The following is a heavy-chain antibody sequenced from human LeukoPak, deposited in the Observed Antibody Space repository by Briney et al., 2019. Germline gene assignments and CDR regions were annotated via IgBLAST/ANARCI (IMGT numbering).Heavy chain of an antibody. Sequence: GGSLRLSCAASGFTVSSNYMSWVRQAPGKGLEWVSVIYSGGSTYYADSVKGRFTISRDNSKNTLYLQMNSLRAEDTAVYYCARVYYDILTGYSPYYYYYYMDVWGKGTTVTISS. CDR2: IYSGGST. J-gene: IGHJ6*03. CDR3: ARVYYDILTGYSPYYYYYYMDV. CDR1: GFTVSSNY. D-gene: IGHD3-9*01. V-gene: IGHV3-53*01.